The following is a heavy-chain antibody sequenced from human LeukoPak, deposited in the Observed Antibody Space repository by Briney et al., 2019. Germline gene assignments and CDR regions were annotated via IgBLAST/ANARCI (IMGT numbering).Heavy chain of an antibody. CDR1: GFTFSSYW. CDR3: ARNRLLDY. J-gene: IGHJ4*02. Sequence: GGSLRLSCVASGFTFSSYWMSWVRQAPGKGLEWVANIKQDGSEKYYVDSVKGRFTISRDNAKNSLYLQMNSLRAEDTAVYYCARNRLLDYWGQGTLVTVSS. CDR2: IKQDGSEK. V-gene: IGHV3-7*01. D-gene: IGHD5-12*01.